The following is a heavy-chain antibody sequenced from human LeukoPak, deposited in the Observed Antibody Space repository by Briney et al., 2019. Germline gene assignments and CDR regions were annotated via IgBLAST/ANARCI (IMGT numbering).Heavy chain of an antibody. V-gene: IGHV3-30*04. CDR3: ARGGQQWLVYDAFDI. CDR1: GFTFSSYA. CDR2: ISYDGSNK. Sequence: GGSLRLSCAASGFTFSSYAMHWVRQAPGKGLEWVAVISYDGSNKYYADSVKGRFTISRDNSKNTLYLQMNSLRAEDTAVYYCARGGQQWLVYDAFDIWGQGTMVTVSS. D-gene: IGHD6-19*01. J-gene: IGHJ3*02.